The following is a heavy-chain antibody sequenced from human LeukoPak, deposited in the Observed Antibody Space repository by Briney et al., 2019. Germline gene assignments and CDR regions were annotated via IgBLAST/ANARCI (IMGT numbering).Heavy chain of an antibody. CDR1: GFTFTDEY. D-gene: IGHD6-13*01. CDR3: ARDPKSQQLLDY. CDR2: INPYSGAI. V-gene: IGHV1-2*02. J-gene: IGHJ4*02. Sequence: AAVKAPCKSSGFTFTDEYIHWVRQAPGQGLEWMGWINPYSGAINYAQKFQGRVTLTRDTSISTAYMELSRLTSGDTAVYYCARDPKSQQLLDYWGQATVVTVSS.